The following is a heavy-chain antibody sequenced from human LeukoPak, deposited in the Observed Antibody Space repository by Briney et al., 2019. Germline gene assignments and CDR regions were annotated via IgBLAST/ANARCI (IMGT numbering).Heavy chain of an antibody. V-gene: IGHV3-7*01. CDR3: ARVWYSSGWYWAFDI. J-gene: IGHJ3*02. CDR2: IKQDGSEK. Sequence: GGSLRLSCAASGFTFSRYWMSWVRQAPGKGLEWVANIKQDGSEKYYVDSVKGRFTISRDNAKNSLYLQMNSLRAEDTAVYYCARVWYSSGWYWAFDIWGQGTMVTVSS. CDR1: GFTFSRYW. D-gene: IGHD6-19*01.